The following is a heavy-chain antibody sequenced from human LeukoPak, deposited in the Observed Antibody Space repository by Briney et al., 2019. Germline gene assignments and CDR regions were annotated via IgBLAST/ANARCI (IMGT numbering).Heavy chain of an antibody. CDR1: GGSISSYY. J-gene: IGHJ6*03. CDR2: ISHSGST. V-gene: IGHV4-34*01. D-gene: IGHD2/OR15-2a*01. CDR3: ARGLSPAYNYYYYYMDV. Sequence: PSETLSLTCTVSGGSISSYYWSWIRQPPGKGLEWIGEISHSGSTNYNPSLKSRVTISVDTSKNQFSLKLSSVTAADTAVYYCARGLSPAYNYYYYYMDVWGKGTTVTVSS.